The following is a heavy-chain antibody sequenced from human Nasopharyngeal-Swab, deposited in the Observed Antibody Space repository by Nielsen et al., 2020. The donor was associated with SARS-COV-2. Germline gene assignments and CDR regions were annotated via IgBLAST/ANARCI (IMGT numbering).Heavy chain of an antibody. V-gene: IGHV4-4*02. D-gene: IGHD4-23*01. CDR3: ARRGSVGDY. CDR2: IYHSGST. Sequence: GSLRPSCAVSGASISSSTWWGWVRQPPGKGLEWIGEIYHSGSTNYNPSRKSRVTISVDTSNNQFSLKLSSVTAADTAVYYCARRGSVGDYWGQGTLVTVSS. CDR1: GASISSSTW. J-gene: IGHJ4*02.